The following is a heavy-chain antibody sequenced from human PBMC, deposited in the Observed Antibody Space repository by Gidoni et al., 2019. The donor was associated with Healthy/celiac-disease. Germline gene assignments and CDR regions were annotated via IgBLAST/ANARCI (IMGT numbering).Heavy chain of an antibody. J-gene: IGHJ4*02. D-gene: IGHD3-3*01. V-gene: IGHV4-39*07. CDR1: GGSISSSSYY. Sequence: QLQLQESGPGLVKPSETLSLTCTVSGGSISSSSYYWGWIRQPPGKVLEWLGSIYYSGSTYYTPSLKSRVTISVDTSKNQFSLKLSSVTAADTAVYYCARDGLLYGGVGIDYWGQGTLVTVSS. CDR2: IYYSGST. CDR3: ARDGLLYGGVGIDY.